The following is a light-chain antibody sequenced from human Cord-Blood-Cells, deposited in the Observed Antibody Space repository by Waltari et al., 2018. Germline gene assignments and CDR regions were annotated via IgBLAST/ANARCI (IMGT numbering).Light chain of an antibody. J-gene: IGLJ1*01. CDR2: DVS. CDR3: CSYAGSYV. Sequence: QSALTQPRSVSGSPGQSVTISCPGTSSDVGGYNYVPWYQQHPGKAPKLMIYDVSKRPSGVPDRFSGSKSGNTASLTISGLQAEDEADYYCCSYAGSYVFGTGTKVTVL. V-gene: IGLV2-11*01. CDR1: SSDVGGYNY.